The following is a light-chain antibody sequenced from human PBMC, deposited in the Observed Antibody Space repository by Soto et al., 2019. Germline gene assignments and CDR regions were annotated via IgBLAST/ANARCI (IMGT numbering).Light chain of an antibody. CDR3: KQSGAFPLT. CDR2: AVS. CDR1: QGINNW. J-gene: IGKJ4*01. Sequence: DIQMTQSPSSVSASVGDRVTITCRASQGINNWLAWYQQKPGKAPELLIYAVSYLQSGVPSRFSGSGSGTDFTLTISSLQPEDFATYFCKQSGAFPLTFGGGTKVDIK. V-gene: IGKV1-12*01.